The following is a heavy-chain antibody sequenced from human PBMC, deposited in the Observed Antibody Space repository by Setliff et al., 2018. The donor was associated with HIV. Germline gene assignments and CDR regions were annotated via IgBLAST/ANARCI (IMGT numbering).Heavy chain of an antibody. J-gene: IGHJ1*01. CDR3: ARDPYCSGDGCFRYYQH. V-gene: IGHV4-4*07. D-gene: IGHD2-15*01. Sequence: SETLSLTCTVSNVSINSYYWSWIRQPAGRALEWIGRISSSGSTNYNPSLKSRVKMSIDTSKNQFSLKLSSVTAADTAVYFCARDPYCSGDGCFRYYQHWGRGTMVTVSS. CDR2: ISSSGST. CDR1: NVSINSYY.